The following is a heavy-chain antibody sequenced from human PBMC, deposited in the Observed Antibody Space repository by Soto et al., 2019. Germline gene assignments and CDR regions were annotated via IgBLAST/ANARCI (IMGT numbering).Heavy chain of an antibody. Sequence: PGGSLRLSCAASGFTFSSYGMHWVRRAPGKGLEWVAVISYDGSNKYYADSVKGRFTISRDNSKNTLYLQMNSLRAEDTAVYYCAKGASYDFWSGYEIDAFDIWGQGTMVTVSS. V-gene: IGHV3-30*18. J-gene: IGHJ3*02. D-gene: IGHD3-3*01. CDR1: GFTFSSYG. CDR3: AKGASYDFWSGYEIDAFDI. CDR2: ISYDGSNK.